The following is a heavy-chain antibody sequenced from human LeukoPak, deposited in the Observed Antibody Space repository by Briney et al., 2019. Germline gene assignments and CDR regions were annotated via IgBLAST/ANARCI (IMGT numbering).Heavy chain of an antibody. CDR2: INPNSGGT. J-gene: IGHJ6*03. V-gene: IGHV1-2*02. CDR1: GYTFTGYY. Sequence: EATVKVSCKASGYTFTGYYMHWVRQAPGQGLEWMGWINPNSGGTNYAQKFRGRVTMTRDTSISTAYMELSRLRSDDTAVYYCARVARAKVPAALYYYYYYMDVWGKGTTVTISS. CDR3: ARVARAKVPAALYYYYYYMDV. D-gene: IGHD2-2*01.